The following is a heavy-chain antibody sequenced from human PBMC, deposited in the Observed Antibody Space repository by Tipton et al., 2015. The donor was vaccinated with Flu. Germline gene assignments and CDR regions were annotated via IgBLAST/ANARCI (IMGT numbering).Heavy chain of an antibody. CDR3: ARQLWFGDPVDY. D-gene: IGHD3-10*01. V-gene: IGHV3-11*01. Sequence: TASGFTFTDYYMTWIRQAPGKGLEWVSYISGGGVTIYYADSVKGRFTISRDNAKNSLYLQMNSLRAEDTAIYYCARQLWFGDPVDYWGQGTLVTVSS. CDR1: GFTFTDYY. J-gene: IGHJ4*02. CDR2: ISGGGVTI.